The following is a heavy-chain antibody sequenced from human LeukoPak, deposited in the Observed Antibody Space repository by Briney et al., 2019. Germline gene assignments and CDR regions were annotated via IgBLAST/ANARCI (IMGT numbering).Heavy chain of an antibody. CDR2: ISYDGSNK. J-gene: IGHJ4*02. CDR3: ARGSKSYGDYIRSRLYYFDY. V-gene: IGHV3-30*03. Sequence: PGGSLRLSCAASGFTFSSYGMHWVRQAPGKGLEWVAVISYDGSNKYYADSVKGRFTISRDNSKNTLYLQMNSLRAEDTAVYYCARGSKSYGDYIRSRLYYFDYWGQGTLVTVSS. CDR1: GFTFSSYG. D-gene: IGHD4-17*01.